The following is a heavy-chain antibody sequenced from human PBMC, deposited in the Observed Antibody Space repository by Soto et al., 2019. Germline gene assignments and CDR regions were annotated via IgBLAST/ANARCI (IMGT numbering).Heavy chain of an antibody. V-gene: IGHV3-11*01. D-gene: IGHD6-19*01. CDR2: ISSSGSTI. CDR3: AREGGRDYSSGWYINPRGAFDI. CDR1: GFTFSDYY. Sequence: QVQLAESGGGLVKPGGSLRLSCAASGFTFSDYYMSWIRQAPGKGLEWVSYISSSGSTIYYADSVKGRFTISRDNAKNSLYLQMNSLRAEDTAVYYCAREGGRDYSSGWYINPRGAFDIWGQGTMVTVSS. J-gene: IGHJ3*02.